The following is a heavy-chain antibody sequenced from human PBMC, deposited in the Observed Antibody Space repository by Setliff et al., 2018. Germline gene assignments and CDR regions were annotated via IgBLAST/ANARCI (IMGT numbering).Heavy chain of an antibody. Sequence: SETLSLTCTVSGDSISGDYWSWIRQPPGKGLEWIGFIHYSGSTNYNPSLKSRVTISLDTPKNQFSLRLSSVTAADTAVYYCAGYQGSGSNYKVVNWFDPWGPETLLVTVSS. CDR1: GDSISGDY. V-gene: IGHV4-59*01. J-gene: IGHJ5*02. CDR3: AGYQGSGSNYKVVNWFDP. D-gene: IGHD3-10*01. CDR2: IHYSGST.